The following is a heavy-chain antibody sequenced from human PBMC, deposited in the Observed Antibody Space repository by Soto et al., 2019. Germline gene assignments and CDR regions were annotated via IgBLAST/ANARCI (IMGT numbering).Heavy chain of an antibody. D-gene: IGHD1-26*01. CDR3: AKEGGLSGSYYISSSYYFDY. CDR1: GFTFSNYG. V-gene: IGHV3-30*18. CDR2: ISYDGSNT. J-gene: IGHJ4*02. Sequence: QVQLVESGGGVMEPGRSLRLSGVASGFTFSNYGMHWVREAPGKGLEWVAIISYDGSNTYYADSVKGRFTISRDNSKNTLFLQMNSLRAEDTSVYYCAKEGGLSGSYYISSSYYFDYWGQGTLVTVSS.